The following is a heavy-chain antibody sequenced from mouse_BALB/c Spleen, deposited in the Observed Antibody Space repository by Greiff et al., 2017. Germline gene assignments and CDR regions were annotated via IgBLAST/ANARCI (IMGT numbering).Heavy chain of an antibody. CDR2: ISSGGSYT. CDR1: GFTFSSYT. J-gene: IGHJ3*01. CDR3: TRDDQLGQGFAY. V-gene: IGHV5-6-4*01. D-gene: IGHD4-1*02. Sequence: EVHLVESGGGLVKPGGSLKLSCAASGFTFSSYTMSWVRQTPEKRLEWVATISSGGSYTYYPDSVKGRFTISRDNAKNTLYLQMSSLKSEDTAMYYCTRDDQLGQGFAYWGQGTLVTVSA.